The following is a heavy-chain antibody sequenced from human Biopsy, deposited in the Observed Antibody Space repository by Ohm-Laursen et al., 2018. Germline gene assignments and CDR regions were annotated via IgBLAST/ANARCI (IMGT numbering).Heavy chain of an antibody. Sequence: GASVKASCNTSGFLFINYGINWVRQAPGQGLEWLWWIIPYRGDTVFAQNLQGRLTMTTDTSPSTGYIELISLTPDDTAVYFCARDYSRNIPIYSPVWAQDTLVAVSS. J-gene: IGHJ1*01. CDR2: IIPYRGDT. CDR3: ARDYSRNIPIYSPV. D-gene: IGHD2/OR15-2a*01. CDR1: GFLFINYG. V-gene: IGHV1-18*01.